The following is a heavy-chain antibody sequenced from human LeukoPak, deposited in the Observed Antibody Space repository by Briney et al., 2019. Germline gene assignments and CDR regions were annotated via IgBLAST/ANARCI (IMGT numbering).Heavy chain of an antibody. V-gene: IGHV1-18*01. D-gene: IGHD2-21*02. Sequence: ASVKVSCKASGYTFTNYGINWVRQAPGQGLEWMGWISAYNGNTNYAQKLQGRVTMTTDTSTSTAYMELRSLRSDDTAVYYCARDFWVVTASDAFDIWGQGTMVTVSS. CDR2: ISAYNGNT. CDR1: GYTFTNYG. J-gene: IGHJ3*02. CDR3: ARDFWVVTASDAFDI.